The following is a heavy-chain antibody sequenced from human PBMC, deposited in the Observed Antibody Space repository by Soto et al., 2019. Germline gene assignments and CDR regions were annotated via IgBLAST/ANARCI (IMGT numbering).Heavy chain of an antibody. CDR2: IIPIFGTA. D-gene: IGHD3-22*01. Sequence: SVKVSCKASGGTFRSYAMSLVRHAPGQGLEWMGGIIPIFGTANYAQKFQGRVTITADESTSTAYMELSSPRSEDTVVYYCARGKSGYYLEYFQHWGQGTLVTVSS. CDR1: GGTFRSYA. V-gene: IGHV1-69*13. J-gene: IGHJ1*01. CDR3: ARGKSGYYLEYFQH.